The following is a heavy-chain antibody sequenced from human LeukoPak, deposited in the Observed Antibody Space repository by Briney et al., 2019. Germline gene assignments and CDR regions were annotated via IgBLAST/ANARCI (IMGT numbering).Heavy chain of an antibody. CDR2: ISSSGSFI. J-gene: IGHJ4*02. CDR1: GFTFSSYS. D-gene: IGHD6-19*01. V-gene: IGHV3-21*01. Sequence: PGGSLRLSCAASGFTFSSYSMNWVRQAPGKGLEWVPSISSSGSFIYYADSLKGRFTISRDNAKNSLYLQMNSLRAEDTAVYYCAPAGRLVGYWGQGTLVTVSS. CDR3: APAGRLVGY.